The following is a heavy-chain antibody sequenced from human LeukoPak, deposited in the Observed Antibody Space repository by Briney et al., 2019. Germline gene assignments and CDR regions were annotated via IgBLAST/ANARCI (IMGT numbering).Heavy chain of an antibody. J-gene: IGHJ4*02. CDR1: GFNFITYS. Sequence: GGSLRLSCAASGFNFITYSLSWVRQAPGKGLEWVSSISTSSAYISYADSVKGRFTISRDNAKNSLYLQMNSLRAEDTAVYYCARDGDFWSGYYIYWGQGTLVTVSS. V-gene: IGHV3-21*01. D-gene: IGHD3-3*01. CDR2: ISTSSAYI. CDR3: ARDGDFWSGYYIY.